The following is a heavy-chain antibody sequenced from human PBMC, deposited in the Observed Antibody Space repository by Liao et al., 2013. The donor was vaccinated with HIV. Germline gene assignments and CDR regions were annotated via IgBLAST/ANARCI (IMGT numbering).Heavy chain of an antibody. CDR2: IYYSGST. D-gene: IGHD3-3*01. CDR1: GGSISSSSYY. J-gene: IGHJ5*02. Sequence: QLQLQESGPGLVKPSETLSLTCTVSGGSISSSSYYWGWIRQPPGKGLEWIGSIYYSGSTYYNPSLKSRVTISVDTSKNQFSLKLSSVTAADTAVYYCARGNTIFGVAPNWFDPWGQGTLVTVSS. V-gene: IGHV4-39*07. CDR3: ARGNTIFGVAPNWFDP.